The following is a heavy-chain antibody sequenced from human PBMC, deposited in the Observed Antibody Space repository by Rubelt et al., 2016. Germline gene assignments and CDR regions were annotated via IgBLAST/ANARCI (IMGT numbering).Heavy chain of an antibody. CDR1: GGSISSYY. V-gene: IGHV4-59*12. Sequence: QVQLQESGPGLVKPSETLSLTCTVSGGSISSYYWSWIRQPPGKGLEWIGEINHRGSTNYNPCLKSRVTLAVDTSKNQFSLKLNSVTAADTAVYYCARPFQTYYYDSSGYPYYWGQGTLVTVSS. J-gene: IGHJ4*02. D-gene: IGHD3-22*01. CDR3: ARPFQTYYYDSSGYPYY. CDR2: INHRGST.